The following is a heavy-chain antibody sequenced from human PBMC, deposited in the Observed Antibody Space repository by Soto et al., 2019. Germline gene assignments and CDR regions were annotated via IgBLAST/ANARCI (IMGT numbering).Heavy chain of an antibody. J-gene: IGHJ4*02. V-gene: IGHV4-31*03. CDR2: ISNSGSI. D-gene: IGHD5-18*01. CDR1: GDSIRGGGYF. CDR3: ARATAMAGNDY. Sequence: SETLSLTCTVSGDSIRGGGYFLNWIRQHPGKGLEWIGYISNSGSIYYNPSLESRVTISLDTSKNHFSLKLSSVTAADTAVYYCARATAMAGNDYWGQGTLVTVSS.